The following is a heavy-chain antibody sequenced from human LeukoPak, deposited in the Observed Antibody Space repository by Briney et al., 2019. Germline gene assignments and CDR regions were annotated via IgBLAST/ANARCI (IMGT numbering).Heavy chain of an antibody. D-gene: IGHD1-26*01. CDR2: IYYSGST. V-gene: IGHV4-39*07. CDR1: VGSISSSSYY. CDR3: ARDRGSYGYFDY. J-gene: IGHJ4*02. Sequence: PSETLSLTCTVSVGSISSSSYYCGWTRQPPGKGLEWIGSIYYSGSTYYNPSLKSRVTISVDTSKNQFSLKLSSVTAADTAVYYCARDRGSYGYFDYWGQGTLVTVSS.